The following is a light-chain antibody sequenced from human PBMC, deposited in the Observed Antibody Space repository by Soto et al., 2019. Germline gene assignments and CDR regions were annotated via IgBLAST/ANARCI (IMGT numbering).Light chain of an antibody. CDR1: QSISNN. CDR2: GAS. J-gene: IGKJ4*01. V-gene: IGKV3-15*01. CDR3: QQYKNWPLT. Sequence: EIVMTQSPATLSVSPGEGATLSCRASQSISNNLAWYQQKPGQAPRLLIYGASTRATGIPASFSGSGSGTEFTHTISSLQSEDFAVYYCQQYKNWPLTVGGGTKVEIK.